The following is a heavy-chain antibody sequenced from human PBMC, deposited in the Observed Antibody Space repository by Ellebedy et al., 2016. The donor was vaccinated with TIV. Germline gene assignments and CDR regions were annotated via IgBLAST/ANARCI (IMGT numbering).Heavy chain of an antibody. CDR2: ISYDGSNK. J-gene: IGHJ4*02. Sequence: GESLKISCAASGFSFSNYVMHWVRQTPGKGLEWVAVISYDGSNKYYTESVKGRFTISRDDSKNTLYLQMNSLRPEDTAVYFCARDRQWLIFDYWGQGALVTFSS. D-gene: IGHD6-19*01. CDR3: ARDRQWLIFDY. CDR1: GFSFSNYV. V-gene: IGHV3-30-3*01.